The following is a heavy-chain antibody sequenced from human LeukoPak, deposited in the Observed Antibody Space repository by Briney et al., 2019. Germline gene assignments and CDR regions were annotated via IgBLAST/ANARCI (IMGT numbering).Heavy chain of an antibody. Sequence: SETLSLTCTVYGGSFSGYYWSWIRQPPGKGLEWIGSIYYSGSTNYNPSLKSRVTISVDTSKNQFSLKLSSVTAADAAVYYCARGFRGASFDYWGQGTLVTVSS. V-gene: IGHV4-59*01. D-gene: IGHD1-26*01. CDR1: GGSFSGYY. CDR2: IYYSGST. CDR3: ARGFRGASFDY. J-gene: IGHJ4*02.